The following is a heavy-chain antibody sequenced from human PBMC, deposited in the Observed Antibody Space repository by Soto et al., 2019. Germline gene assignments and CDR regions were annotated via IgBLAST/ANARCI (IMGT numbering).Heavy chain of an antibody. Sequence: GGSLRLACAASGFTFNIYGMHWVRQAPDKGLEWVALISYDGSNQYYADSVKGRFTISRDNSKNTLFLQMNSLRADDTAVYYCAKDQASGQGSFDSWGQGTLVTVSS. CDR1: GFTFNIYG. CDR3: AKDQASGQGSFDS. V-gene: IGHV3-30*18. CDR2: ISYDGSNQ. J-gene: IGHJ4*02.